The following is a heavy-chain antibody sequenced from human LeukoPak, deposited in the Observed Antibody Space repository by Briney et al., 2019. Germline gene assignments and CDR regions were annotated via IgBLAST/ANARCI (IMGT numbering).Heavy chain of an antibody. D-gene: IGHD6-25*01. J-gene: IGHJ4*02. V-gene: IGHV4-59*08. CDR3: AGHVYRAAGLYYFDY. CDR2: IYYSGST. CDR1: GGSISSYY. Sequence: SETLSLTCTVSGGSISSYYWSWIRQPPGKGLEWIGYIYYSGSTNYNPSLKSRVTISVDTSKNQFSLKLSSVTAADTAVYYCAGHVYRAAGLYYFDYWGQGTLVTVSS.